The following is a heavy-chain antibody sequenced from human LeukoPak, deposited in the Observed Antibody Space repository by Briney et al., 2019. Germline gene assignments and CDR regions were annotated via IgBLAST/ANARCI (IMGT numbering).Heavy chain of an antibody. CDR2: ISSSSSYI. D-gene: IGHD1-1*01. CDR3: ARDGTILYGMDV. J-gene: IGHJ6*02. V-gene: IGHV3-21*01. CDR1: GFTFSSYS. Sequence: GGSLRLSCAASGFTFSSYSMNWVRQAPGKGLEWVSSISSSSSYIYYADSVKGRFTISRDNAKNSLYLQMNSLRAEDTAVYYCARDGTILYGMDVWGQGTTVTVSS.